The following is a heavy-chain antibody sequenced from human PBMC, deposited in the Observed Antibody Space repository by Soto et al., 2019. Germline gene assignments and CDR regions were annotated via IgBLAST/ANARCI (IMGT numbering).Heavy chain of an antibody. CDR1: GFNFNNFG. V-gene: IGHV3-21*01. D-gene: IGHD2-21*02. CDR3: ARDRAPFCGGDCGLVDV. CDR2: IRTSSTYI. Sequence: GGSLRLSCAASGFNFNNFGMNWFRQAPGKGLECVSSIRTSSTYIYYAESVKGRFTISRDNAKKSLYLEMNRLGVEDTAVYYCARDRAPFCGGDCGLVDVWGQGTSVTVYS. J-gene: IGHJ6*02.